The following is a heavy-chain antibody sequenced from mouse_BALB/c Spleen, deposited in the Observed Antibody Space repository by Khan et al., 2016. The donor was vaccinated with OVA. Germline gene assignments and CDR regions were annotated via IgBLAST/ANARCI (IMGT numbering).Heavy chain of an antibody. CDR3: AREEALYYFDY. CDR1: GHIFTSYW. Sequence: VQLQQSGAELVRPGASVKLSCKTSGHIFTSYWIHWVKQRSGQGLEWIARIYPGTDNTYYNETLKDKATLTADNSSSTAYMQLSSLKSEDSAVYFCAREEALYYFDYWGQGTTLTVSS. CDR2: IYPGTDNT. J-gene: IGHJ2*01. V-gene: IGHV1-76*01. D-gene: IGHD3-2*02.